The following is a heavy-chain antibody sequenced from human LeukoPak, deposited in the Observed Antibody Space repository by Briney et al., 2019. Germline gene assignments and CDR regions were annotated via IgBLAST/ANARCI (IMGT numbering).Heavy chain of an antibody. CDR2: IIPIFFKA. J-gene: IGHJ5*02. CDR1: GGTFSSYA. D-gene: IGHD2-2*02. V-gene: IGHV1-69*05. Sequence: SVKVSCKASGGTFSSYAISWARQAPGQGLEWMGGIIPIFFKANYAQKFQGRVTITTDESTSTAYMELSSLRSEDTAVYYCARSSEYLGPRGNWFDPWGQGTLVTVSS. CDR3: ARSSEYLGPRGNWFDP.